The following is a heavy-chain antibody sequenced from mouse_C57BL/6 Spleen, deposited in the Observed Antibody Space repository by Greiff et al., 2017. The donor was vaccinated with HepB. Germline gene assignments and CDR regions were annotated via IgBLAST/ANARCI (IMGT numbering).Heavy chain of an antibody. J-gene: IGHJ1*03. CDR1: GYSITSGYY. V-gene: IGHV3-6*01. CDR3: ARGYFDV. Sequence: VQLKESGPGLVKPSQSLSLTCSVTGYSITSGYYWNWIRQFPGNKLEWMGYISYDGSKNYNPSLKNRISITRDTSKNQFCLKLNSVTTEDTATYCCARGYFDVWGTGTTVTVSS. CDR2: ISYDGSK.